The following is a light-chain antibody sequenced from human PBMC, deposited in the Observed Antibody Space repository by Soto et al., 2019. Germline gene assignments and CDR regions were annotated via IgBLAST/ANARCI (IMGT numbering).Light chain of an antibody. CDR3: PKSTIAPLP. J-gene: IGKJ4*01. CDR1: QSVSSN. Sequence: VRAQSPATLAVSPGERATLSCRASQSVSSNLAWYQQKPGQAPRLLIYGASTRATGIPARFSGSGSGTEFTLTISSLQPEDVAPYYCPKSTIAPLPFGG. V-gene: IGKV3-15*01. CDR2: GAS.